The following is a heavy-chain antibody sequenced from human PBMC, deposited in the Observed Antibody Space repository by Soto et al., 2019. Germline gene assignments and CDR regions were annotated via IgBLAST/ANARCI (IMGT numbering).Heavy chain of an antibody. CDR2: INPSGGST. D-gene: IGHD1-7*01. Sequence: ASVKVSCKASGYTFTSYYMHWVRQAPGQGLEWMGIINPSGGSTSYAQKFQGRVTMTRDTSTSTVYMELSSLRSEDTAVYYCAGELFYADKWNWSGGAWFDPWGQGTLVTAPQ. CDR3: AGELFYADKWNWSGGAWFDP. J-gene: IGHJ5*02. CDR1: GYTFTSYY. V-gene: IGHV1-46*01.